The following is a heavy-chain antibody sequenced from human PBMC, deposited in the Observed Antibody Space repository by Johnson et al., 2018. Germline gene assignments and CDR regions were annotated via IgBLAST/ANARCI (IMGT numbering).Heavy chain of an antibody. CDR3: ARDAGVRLQPDAFDV. V-gene: IGHV3-33*01. J-gene: IGHJ3*01. D-gene: IGHD3-10*01. CDR1: GFIFTSYA. Sequence: VQLVESGGGVVRPGRSLRLSCAASGFIFTSYAMHWVRQAPGKGLEWVAVIWFDGSNKYYADFVKGRFTISRDKSKDTLYLQMNSLRAEDMAVYYCARDAGVRLQPDAFDVWGQGTIVIVSS. CDR2: IWFDGSNK.